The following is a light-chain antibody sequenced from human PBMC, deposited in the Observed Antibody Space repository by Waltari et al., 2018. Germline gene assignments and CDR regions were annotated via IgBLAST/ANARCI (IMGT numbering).Light chain of an antibody. V-gene: IGKV4-1*01. Sequence: DIVMTQSPDSLAVSLGERATIYCKSSQSLLYSSNNKNYLAWYQQKPGQPPKLLIGWASNRQPGVPDRCSGSGSGSDFTLTISSLQAEDVAVYYCQQYYDSSLTFGGGTKVQIK. J-gene: IGKJ4*01. CDR1: QSLLYSSNNKNY. CDR3: QQYYDSSLT. CDR2: WAS.